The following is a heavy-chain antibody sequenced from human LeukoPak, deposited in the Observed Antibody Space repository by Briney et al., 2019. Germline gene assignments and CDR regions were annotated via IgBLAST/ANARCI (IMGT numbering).Heavy chain of an antibody. CDR2: IYHSGST. V-gene: IGHV4-38-2*01. J-gene: IGHJ4*02. CDR1: GYSISSGYY. Sequence: PSETPSLTCAVSGYSISSGYYWGWIRQPPGEGLEWIGSIYHSGSTYYNPSLKSRVTISVDTSKNQFSLKLSSVTAADTAVYYCARHGGYCSGGSCYSGGTFDYWGQGTLVTVSS. D-gene: IGHD2-15*01. CDR3: ARHGGYCSGGSCYSGGTFDY.